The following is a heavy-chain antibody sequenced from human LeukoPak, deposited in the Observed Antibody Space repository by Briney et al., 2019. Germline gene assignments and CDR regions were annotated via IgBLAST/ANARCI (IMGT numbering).Heavy chain of an antibody. Sequence: SETLSLTCTVSGDSISSRSYYWGWIRQPPGKGLEWIGSIYYSGSTYYNPSLKSRVTISVNTSKNQFSLKLSSVTAADTAVYYCARDSVAFHFDYWGQGTLVTVSS. CDR1: GDSISSRSYY. D-gene: IGHD5/OR15-5a*01. V-gene: IGHV4-39*07. CDR3: ARDSVAFHFDY. J-gene: IGHJ4*02. CDR2: IYYSGST.